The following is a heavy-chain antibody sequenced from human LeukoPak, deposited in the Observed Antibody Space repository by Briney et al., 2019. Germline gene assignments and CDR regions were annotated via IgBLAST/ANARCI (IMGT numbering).Heavy chain of an antibody. CDR3: ATQPPNYDSIGYYFFGH. V-gene: IGHV5-51*01. CDR1: GYTFSDYW. CDR2: IYPRDSDT. Sequence: GESLKISRQTSGYTFSDYWIGWVRQMPGKGLEWMGIIYPRDSDTKYSPSFQGQVVISADKSINTAYLQWSSLKASDTATYYCATQPPNYDSIGYYFFGHWGQGTLVTVSP. J-gene: IGHJ4*01. D-gene: IGHD3-22*01.